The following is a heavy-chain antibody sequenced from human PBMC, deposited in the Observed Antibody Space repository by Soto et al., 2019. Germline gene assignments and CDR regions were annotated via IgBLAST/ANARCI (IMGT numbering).Heavy chain of an antibody. CDR2: IFYSGST. J-gene: IGHJ4*02. CDR3: SRGSSNWAYYFDF. Sequence: SETLSLTCTVSGDSISSSNYFWGWIRQPPGKGLEWIGTIFYSGSTYYNPSLKSRVTISVDTSKNQFSLKLTSVTAADTAVYYFSRGSSNWAYYFDFWGQGTLVTVYS. CDR1: GDSISSSNYF. D-gene: IGHD6-13*01. V-gene: IGHV4-39*01.